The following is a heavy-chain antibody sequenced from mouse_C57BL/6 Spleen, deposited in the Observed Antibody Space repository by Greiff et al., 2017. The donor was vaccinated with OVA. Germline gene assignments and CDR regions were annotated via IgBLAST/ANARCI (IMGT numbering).Heavy chain of an antibody. Sequence: QVQLQQPGAELVKPGASVKLSCKASGYTFTSYWMHWVKQRPGQGLEWIGMIHPHSGSTNYFEKFKSKATLTVDKSSSTAYMQLSSLTSEDSAVEYCERGGLNPGTDWGQGTLVTVSA. CDR2: IHPHSGST. CDR3: ERGGLNPGTD. CDR1: GYTFTSYW. J-gene: IGHJ3*01. D-gene: IGHD1-1*02. V-gene: IGHV1-64*01.